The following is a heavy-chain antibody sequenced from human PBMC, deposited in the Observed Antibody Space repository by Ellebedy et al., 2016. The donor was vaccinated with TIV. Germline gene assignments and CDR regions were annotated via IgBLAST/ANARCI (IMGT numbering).Heavy chain of an antibody. V-gene: IGHV3-23*01. Sequence: GGSLRLXXAASGFTFSSYAMSWVRQAPGKGLEWVSAISGSGGSTYYADSVKGRFTISRDNSKNTLYLQMNSLRAEDTAVYYCARDRSERGFDYWGQGTLVTVSS. J-gene: IGHJ4*02. CDR3: ARDRSERGFDY. CDR2: ISGSGGST. CDR1: GFTFSSYA.